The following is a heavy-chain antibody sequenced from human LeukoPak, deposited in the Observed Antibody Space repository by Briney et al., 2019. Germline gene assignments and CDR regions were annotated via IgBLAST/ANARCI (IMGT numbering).Heavy chain of an antibody. J-gene: IGHJ4*02. CDR2: IRSKAYGGTT. CDR3: CTHHTASSCIY. Sequence: GGSLRLSCTASGFTLGDYAMSWFRQAPGKGLEWVGFIRSKAYGGTTEYAASVKGRFTISRDDSKSIAYLQMNSLKTEDTAVYYCCTHHTASSCIYWGQGTLVTVSS. CDR1: GFTLGDYA. V-gene: IGHV3-49*03. D-gene: IGHD6-13*01.